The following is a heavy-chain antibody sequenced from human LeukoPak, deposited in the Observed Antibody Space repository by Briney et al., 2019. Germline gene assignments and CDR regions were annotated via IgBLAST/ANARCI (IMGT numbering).Heavy chain of an antibody. D-gene: IGHD1-14*01. J-gene: IGHJ4*02. Sequence: PGGSLRLSCAASGFAFNGHCMSWVRQAPGKGLEWVANINQGGSDKYYVDSVKGRFTISRDNANNLLYLQMNSLRGEDTAVYYCTRDRSRAEDDWGQGTLVTVSS. CDR1: GFAFNGHC. V-gene: IGHV3-7*01. CDR3: TRDRSRAEDD. CDR2: INQGGSDK.